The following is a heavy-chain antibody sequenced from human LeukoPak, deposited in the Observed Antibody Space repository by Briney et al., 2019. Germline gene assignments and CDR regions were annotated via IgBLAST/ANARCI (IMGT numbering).Heavy chain of an antibody. CDR3: ARPHYPYYDFWSGYYPDY. Sequence: PVGSLRLSCAASGFSFSSYAMHWVRQAPGKGLEYVSAISSNGGSTYYANSVKGRFTISRDNSKNTLYLHMGSLRDEDMAVYYCARPHYPYYDFWSGYYPDYWGQGTLVTVSS. V-gene: IGHV3-64*01. CDR1: GFSFSSYA. CDR2: ISSNGGST. J-gene: IGHJ4*02. D-gene: IGHD3-3*01.